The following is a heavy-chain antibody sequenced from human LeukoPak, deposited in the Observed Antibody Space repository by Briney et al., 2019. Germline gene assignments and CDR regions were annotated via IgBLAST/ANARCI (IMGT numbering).Heavy chain of an antibody. CDR3: ARGLCGPQCYGVCD. CDR1: GFTFSSYW. J-gene: IGHJ6*04. V-gene: IGHV3-7*03. Sequence: GGSLRLSCTAYGFTFSSYWMTWVRQAPGKGLEWVAKIHSGGSEKNYADSVRGRFTISSANAENSMYLQMDSLRAEDTAVYFCARGLCGPQCYGVCDWGKGNTVTVSS. CDR2: IHSGGSEK. D-gene: IGHD2-21*01.